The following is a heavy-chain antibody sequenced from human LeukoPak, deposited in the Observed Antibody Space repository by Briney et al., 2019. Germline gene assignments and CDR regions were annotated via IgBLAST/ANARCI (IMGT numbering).Heavy chain of an antibody. J-gene: IGHJ4*02. V-gene: IGHV4-59*01. CDR2: IYYSGTT. Sequence: SETLSLTCSVPGGSISPYYWSWIRQPPGRGLEWIGYIYYSGTTNYNPSLQSRVTISVATSKNQFSLKLSSVTAADTALYYCARDRASAGGFDYWGQGTLVTVSS. CDR1: GGSISPYY. D-gene: IGHD2-15*01. CDR3: ARDRASAGGFDY.